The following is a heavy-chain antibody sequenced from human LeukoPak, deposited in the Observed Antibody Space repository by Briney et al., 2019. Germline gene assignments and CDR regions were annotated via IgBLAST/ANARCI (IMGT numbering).Heavy chain of an antibody. D-gene: IGHD2-2*01. CDR2: ISGSGGST. CDR3: AKIRDCSSTSCYRTYGMDV. V-gene: IGHV3-23*01. CDR1: RFTFSSYA. Sequence: GGSLRLSCAASRFTFSSYAMSWVRQAPGKGLGWVSVISGSGGSTYYADSVKGRFTISRDNSKNTLYLQMNSLRAEDTAVYYCAKIRDCSSTSCYRTYGMDVWGQGTTVTVSS. J-gene: IGHJ6*02.